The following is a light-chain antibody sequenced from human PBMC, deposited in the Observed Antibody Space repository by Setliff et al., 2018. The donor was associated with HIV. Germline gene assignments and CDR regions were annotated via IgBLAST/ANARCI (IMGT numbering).Light chain of an antibody. CDR2: DVS. V-gene: IGLV2-14*03. J-gene: IGLJ3*02. Sequence: QSALTQPASVSGSPGQSITISCAGTSSDVGGYNFVSWYQQHPGKAPKLMVYDVSNRPSGVSNRFSGSKSGNTASLTISGLQVEDEADYYCSSYTSTNTLVFGGGTRSPS. CDR1: SSDVGGYNF. CDR3: SSYTSTNTLV.